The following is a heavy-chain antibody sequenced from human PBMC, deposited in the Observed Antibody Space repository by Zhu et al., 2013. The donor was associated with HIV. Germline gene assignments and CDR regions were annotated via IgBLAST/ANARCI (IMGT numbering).Heavy chain of an antibody. V-gene: IGHV1-3*01. CDR2: INADSGNT. Sequence: QVQLVQSGAEVKRPGASVKVSCKASGYTFTSYAMHWVRQAPGQRLEWMGWINADSGNTKYSQQFQGRVTITRDASASTAYMELSSLRSEDTAVYYCARDIGNFIWFEETYFDYWGQGTLVTVSS. J-gene: IGHJ4*02. D-gene: IGHD3-10*01. CDR1: GYTFTSYA. CDR3: ARDIGNFIWFEETYFDY.